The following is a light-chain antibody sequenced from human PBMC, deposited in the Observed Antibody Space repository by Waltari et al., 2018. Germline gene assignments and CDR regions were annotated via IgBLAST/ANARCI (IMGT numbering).Light chain of an antibody. Sequence: DIQMTQSPSSLSASVGDRVTITCRASQSISPYLNWYQVKPGKAPKLLISAASTLQGGVPSRFSGSGSGADFTLTISNLQPDDYATYYCQQSYSIPCAFGQGTKLEIK. J-gene: IGKJ2*01. CDR1: QSISPY. CDR3: QQSYSIPCA. V-gene: IGKV1-39*01. CDR2: AAS.